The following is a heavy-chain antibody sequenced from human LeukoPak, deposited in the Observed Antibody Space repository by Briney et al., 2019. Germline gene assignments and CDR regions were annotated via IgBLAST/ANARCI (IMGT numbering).Heavy chain of an antibody. CDR3: ARGRDWLLSKNAFDI. J-gene: IGHJ3*02. D-gene: IGHD3-9*01. CDR2: ISSSSSYI. Sequence: PGGSLRLSCAASGFTFSSYSMTWVRQAPGKGLEWVSSISSSSSYIYYADSVKGRFTISRDDAKNSLYLQMNSLRAEDTAVYYCARGRDWLLSKNAFDIWGQGTMVTVSS. CDR1: GFTFSSYS. V-gene: IGHV3-21*01.